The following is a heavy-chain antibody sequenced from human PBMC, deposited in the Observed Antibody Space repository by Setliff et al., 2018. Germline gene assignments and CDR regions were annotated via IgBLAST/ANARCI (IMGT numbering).Heavy chain of an antibody. CDR1: GYSFTSNW. CDR3: ARQGCSSTSCHSIDY. J-gene: IGHJ4*02. Sequence: GESLTLSCKGSGYSFTSNWIAWVRQMPGKGLECMGIIYPGNSNTRYSPPFQGQVTISADKAINTAYLQWNSLQASDTAMYYCARQGCSSTSCHSIDYWGQGTLVTVSS. V-gene: IGHV5-51*01. D-gene: IGHD2-2*01. CDR2: IYPGNSNT.